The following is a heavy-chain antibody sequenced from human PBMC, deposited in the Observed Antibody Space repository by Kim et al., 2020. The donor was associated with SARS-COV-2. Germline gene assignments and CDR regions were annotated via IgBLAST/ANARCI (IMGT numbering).Heavy chain of an antibody. J-gene: IGHJ6*03. CDR2: IYYSGST. Sequence: SETLSLTCTVSGGSISSYYWSWIRQPPGKGLEWIGYIYYSGSTNYNPSLKSRVTISVDTSKNQFSLKLSSVTAADTAVYYCARLVTAYGGYYYMDVWGKGTTVTVSS. CDR3: ARLVTAYGGYYYMDV. CDR1: GGSISSYY. D-gene: IGHD4-17*01. V-gene: IGHV4-59*08.